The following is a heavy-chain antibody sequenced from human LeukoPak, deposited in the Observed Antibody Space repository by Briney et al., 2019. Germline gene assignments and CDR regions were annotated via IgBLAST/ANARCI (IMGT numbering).Heavy chain of an antibody. V-gene: IGHV3-23*01. CDR2: ISGSGGST. CDR1: GFTFSSYA. Sequence: GGSLRLSCAASGFTFSSYAMSWVRQAPGKGLEWVSAISGSGGSTYYADSVKGRFTISRDNSKNTLYLQMNSLRAEDTAVYYCAKDRMKRYCSSTSCGDAFDIWGQGTMVTVSS. J-gene: IGHJ3*02. D-gene: IGHD2-2*01. CDR3: AKDRMKRYCSSTSCGDAFDI.